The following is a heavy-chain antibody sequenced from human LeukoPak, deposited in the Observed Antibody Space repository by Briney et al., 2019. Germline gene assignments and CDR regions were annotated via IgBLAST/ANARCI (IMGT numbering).Heavy chain of an antibody. CDR1: GFTFSSYA. CDR2: ISYDGSNK. J-gene: IGHJ6*03. D-gene: IGHD3-10*01. CDR3: TTDVTQTVTMVRGVIIPKINIYYYYYYMDV. V-gene: IGHV3-30*04. Sequence: HPGRSLRLSCAASGFTFSSYAMHWVRQAPGKGLEWVAVISYDGSNKYYADSVKGRFTISRDNSKNTLYLQMDSLKTEDTAVYYCTTDVTQTVTMVRGVIIPKINIYYYYYYMDVWGKGTTVTISS.